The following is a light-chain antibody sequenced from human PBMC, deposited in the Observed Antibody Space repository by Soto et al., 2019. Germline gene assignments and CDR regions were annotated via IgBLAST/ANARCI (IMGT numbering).Light chain of an antibody. J-gene: IGKJ5*01. V-gene: IGKV3-15*01. Sequence: EIVLTQSPGTLSLSPGERATLSCRASLSVSSNYVAWYQQKPGQAPRLLIYGASTRATGIPARFSGSGSGTEFTLTISSLQSEDIAVYYCQQYNNWPPMYTFGQGTRLEIK. CDR1: LSVSSN. CDR3: QQYNNWPPMYT. CDR2: GAS.